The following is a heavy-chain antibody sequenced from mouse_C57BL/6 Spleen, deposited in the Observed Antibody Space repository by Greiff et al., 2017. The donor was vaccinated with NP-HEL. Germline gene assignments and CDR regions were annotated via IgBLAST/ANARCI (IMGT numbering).Heavy chain of an antibody. CDR2: IYPGDGDT. Sequence: VQLKESGAELVKPGASVKISCKASGYAFSSYWMNWVKQRPGKGLEWIGQIYPGDGDTNYNGKFKGKATLTADKSSSTAYMQLSSLTSEDSAVYFCARKATQGNFDYWGQGTTLTVSS. CDR1: GYAFSSYW. V-gene: IGHV1-80*01. J-gene: IGHJ2*01. CDR3: ARKATQGNFDY. D-gene: IGHD1-1*01.